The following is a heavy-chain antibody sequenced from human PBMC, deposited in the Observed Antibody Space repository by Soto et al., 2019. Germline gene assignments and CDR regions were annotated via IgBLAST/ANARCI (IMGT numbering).Heavy chain of an antibody. CDR1: GGSISSGGYY. D-gene: IGHD3-3*01. J-gene: IGHJ5*02. V-gene: IGHV4-31*03. CDR3: ARGHGDLSRSTLRTSITIFGVVRGRHKNWFDP. CDR2: IYYSGST. Sequence: SETLSLTCTVSGGSISSGGYYWSWIRQHPGKGLEWIGYIYYSGSTYYNPSLKSRVTISVDTSKNQFSLKLSSVTAADTAVYYCARGHGDLSRSTLRTSITIFGVVRGRHKNWFDPWGQGTLVTVSS.